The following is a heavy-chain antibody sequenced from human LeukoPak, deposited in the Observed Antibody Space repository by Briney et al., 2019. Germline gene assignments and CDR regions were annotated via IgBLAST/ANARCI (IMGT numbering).Heavy chain of an antibody. V-gene: IGHV3-74*01. Sequence: GGSLGLSCAASGFTFSSYWMHWVRQAPGKGLVWVSRINSDGSTTSYADSVKGRFTISRDNAKNTLYLQMNSLRVEDTAVYYCARDRGYSSFDYWGQGTLVTVSS. CDR1: GFTFSSYW. CDR3: ARDRGYSSFDY. D-gene: IGHD4-23*01. J-gene: IGHJ4*02. CDR2: INSDGSTT.